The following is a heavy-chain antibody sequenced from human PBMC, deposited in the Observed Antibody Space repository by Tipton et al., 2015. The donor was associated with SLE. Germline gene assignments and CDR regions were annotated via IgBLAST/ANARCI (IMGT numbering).Heavy chain of an antibody. CDR2: INHSGST. CDR1: GGSFSGYY. D-gene: IGHD5-12*01. CDR3: ARESGYDWGDFDY. Sequence: TLSLTCAVYGGSFSGYYRSWIRQPPGKGLEWIGEINHSGSTNYNPSLKSRVTISVDTSKNQFSLKLSSVTAADTAVYYCARESGYDWGDFDYWGQGTLVTVSS. J-gene: IGHJ4*02. V-gene: IGHV4-34*01.